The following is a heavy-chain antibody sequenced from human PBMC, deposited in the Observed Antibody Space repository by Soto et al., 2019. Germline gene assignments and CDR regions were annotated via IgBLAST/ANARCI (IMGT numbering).Heavy chain of an antibody. J-gene: IGHJ4*02. CDR3: ARHVPYRRSRSYLVDF. CDR1: GDSISSSNFY. Sequence: SETLSLTCTVSGDSISSSNFYWAWIRQPPGRGLEFIGTFFYRGSTYLNPSLKSRVTTSVDPSKNQFSLRLSSVTAADTAVYYCARHVPYRRSRSYLVDFWGQGTLVTVSS. D-gene: IGHD1-26*01. CDR2: FFYRGST. V-gene: IGHV4-39*01.